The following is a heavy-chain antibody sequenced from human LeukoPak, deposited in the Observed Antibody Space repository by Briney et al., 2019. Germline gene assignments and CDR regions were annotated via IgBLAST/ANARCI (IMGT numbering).Heavy chain of an antibody. CDR3: ARTTMVRGTYYMDV. Sequence: SETLSLTCTVSGGSISSYYWSWLRQPPGKGLEWIGYIYYSGYTNYNPSLKSRVTISVDTSKNQFSLKLSSVTAADTAVYYCARTTMVRGTYYMDVWGKGTTVTISS. CDR1: GGSISSYY. CDR2: IYYSGYT. D-gene: IGHD3-10*01. V-gene: IGHV4-59*01. J-gene: IGHJ6*03.